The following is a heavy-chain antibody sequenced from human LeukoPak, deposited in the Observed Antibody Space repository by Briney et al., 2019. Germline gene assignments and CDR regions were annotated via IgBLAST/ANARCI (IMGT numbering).Heavy chain of an antibody. CDR2: IYYSGSI. D-gene: IGHD3-22*01. V-gene: IGHV4-39*07. Sequence: ASETLSLTCTVSGGSISSSSYYWGWIRQPPGKGLEWIGSIYYSGSIYYNPSLKSRVTISVDTSKNQFSLKLSSVTAADTAVYYCARDYRAYYYDSSGYYYYGPYAFDIWGQGTMVTVSS. CDR3: ARDYRAYYYDSSGYYYYGPYAFDI. CDR1: GGSISSSSYY. J-gene: IGHJ3*02.